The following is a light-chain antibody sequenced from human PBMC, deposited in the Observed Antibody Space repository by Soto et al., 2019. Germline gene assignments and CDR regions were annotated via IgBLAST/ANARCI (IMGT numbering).Light chain of an antibody. J-gene: IGKJ2*01. V-gene: IGKV1-5*03. CDR3: QQYDTFWFT. CDR1: QSINNW. Sequence: DIQMTQSPATLSASVGDRVTITCRASQSINNWLAWYQHQPGKAPKLLIYKASTLVRGVPSRFSGSGSGTEFTLTISSLQPDDFATYYCQQYDTFWFTFGQGTKLEIK. CDR2: KAS.